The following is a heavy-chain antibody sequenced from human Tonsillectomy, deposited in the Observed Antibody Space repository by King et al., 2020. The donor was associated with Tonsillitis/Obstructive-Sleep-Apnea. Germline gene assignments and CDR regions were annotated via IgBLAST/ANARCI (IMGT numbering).Heavy chain of an antibody. V-gene: IGHV4-34*01. Sequence: VQLQKWGAGLLKPSETLSLTCAVYGGSFSGYYWSWIRQPPGKGLECIREITHSGSTNYNPSLKSRVTISVDTSKNQFSLRLSSVTAADTAVYYCARGGRYCSGGSCYTAPTGYYYMDVWGKGTTVTVSS. CDR1: GGSFSGYY. J-gene: IGHJ6*03. CDR3: ARGGRYCSGGSCYTAPTGYYYMDV. CDR2: ITHSGST. D-gene: IGHD2-15*01.